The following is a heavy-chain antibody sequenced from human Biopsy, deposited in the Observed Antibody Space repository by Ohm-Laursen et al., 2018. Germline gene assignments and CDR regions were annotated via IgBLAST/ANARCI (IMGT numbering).Heavy chain of an antibody. J-gene: IGHJ3*02. D-gene: IGHD5-24*01. V-gene: IGHV3-9*01. CDR1: GFNFAVFA. CDR2: FSWNSGRI. Sequence: SLRLSCTASGFNFAVFAMHWVRQTPGKGLEWVSGFSWNSGRIAYADSVKGRFTISRDNAKNSLYLQMNSLRAEDTALYYCAKGQAPDGYNYAFDIWGQGTMLTVSS. CDR3: AKGQAPDGYNYAFDI.